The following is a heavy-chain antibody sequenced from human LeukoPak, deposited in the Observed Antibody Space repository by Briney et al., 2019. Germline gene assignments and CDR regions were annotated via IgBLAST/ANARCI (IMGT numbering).Heavy chain of an antibody. V-gene: IGHV3-21*01. CDR1: GFTFSSYS. CDR3: ARDFDTDAFDI. J-gene: IGHJ3*02. Sequence: GGSLRLSCAASGFTFSSYSMNWVRQAPGKGLEWVSSISSSSSYIYYANSVKGRFTISRDNAKNSLYLQMNSLRAEDTAVYYCARDFDTDAFDIWGQGTMVTVSS. CDR2: ISSSSSYI. D-gene: IGHD3-9*01.